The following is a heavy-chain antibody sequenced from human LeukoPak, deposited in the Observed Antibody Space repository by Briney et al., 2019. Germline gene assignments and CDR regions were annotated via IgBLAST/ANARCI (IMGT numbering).Heavy chain of an antibody. CDR2: VYYGRSP. D-gene: IGHD6-19*01. J-gene: IGHJ4*02. Sequence: SETLSLTCTVSGDSISRSTYYWAWIRQPPGKGLEWIGNVYYGRSPYFNPSLESRATISVDTSKNHFSLKMRSVTAADTAVYYCARSSGTGTFSYWGQGTLVTVSS. V-gene: IGHV4-39*02. CDR3: ARSSGTGTFSY. CDR1: GDSISRSTYY.